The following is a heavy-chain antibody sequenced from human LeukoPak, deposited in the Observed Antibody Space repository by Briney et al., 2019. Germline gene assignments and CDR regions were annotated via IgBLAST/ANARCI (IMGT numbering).Heavy chain of an antibody. J-gene: IGHJ6*02. CDR3: ARDRSYGTEPIQTYYYGMDV. CDR1: GFTFSSYA. Sequence: PGGSLRLSCAASGFTFSSYAMHWVRQAPGKGLEWVAVISYDGSNKYYADSVKGRFTISRDNSKNTLYLQMNSLRAEDTAVYYCARDRSYGTEPIQTYYYGMDVWGQGTTVTVSS. CDR2: ISYDGSNK. V-gene: IGHV3-30*04. D-gene: IGHD5-18*01.